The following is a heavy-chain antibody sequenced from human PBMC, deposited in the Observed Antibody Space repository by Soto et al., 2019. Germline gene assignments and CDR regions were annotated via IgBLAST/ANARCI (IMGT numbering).Heavy chain of an antibody. Sequence: GGSLRLSCAASGFTFGSSAMSWVRQAPGKGLEWVSAINSNGGTATYPDSVQGRFTISRDNSKNTLYLQMNNLRAEDTAVYFCAKDSYGGSGSYQWETFDYWGQGTLVTVSS. V-gene: IGHV3-23*01. CDR1: GFTFGSSA. CDR3: AKDSYGGSGSYQWETFDY. D-gene: IGHD3-10*01. CDR2: INSNGGTA. J-gene: IGHJ4*02.